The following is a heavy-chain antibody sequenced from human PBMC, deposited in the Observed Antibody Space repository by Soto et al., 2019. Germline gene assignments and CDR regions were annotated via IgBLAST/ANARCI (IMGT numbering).Heavy chain of an antibody. J-gene: IGHJ5*02. V-gene: IGHV5-51*01. CDR3: ASHVSGNWFDP. CDR2: TNPGDADT. D-gene: IGHD1-26*01. CDR1: GYAFSRYW. Sequence: GESLKISCKASGYAFSRYWIGGVRQMPGKGLEWMGITNPGDADTRYSPSFQGQVTISVDKSISTAYLQWSSLKASDTAMYYYASHVSGNWFDPWGQGTLVTVSS.